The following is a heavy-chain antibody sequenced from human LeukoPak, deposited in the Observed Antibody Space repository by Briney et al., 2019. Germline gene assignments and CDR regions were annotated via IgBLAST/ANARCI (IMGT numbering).Heavy chain of an antibody. CDR3: ARGGRVATIQGWFDP. CDR1: GYTFTSNY. D-gene: IGHD1-1*01. J-gene: IGHJ5*02. Sequence: ASVKVSCKASGYTFTSNYIHWVRQAPGQGLEWMGGIIPIFGTANYAQKFQGRVTIIADESTSTAYMELSSLRSEDTAVYYCARGGRVATIQGWFDPWGQGTLVIVSS. V-gene: IGHV1-69*13. CDR2: IIPIFGTA.